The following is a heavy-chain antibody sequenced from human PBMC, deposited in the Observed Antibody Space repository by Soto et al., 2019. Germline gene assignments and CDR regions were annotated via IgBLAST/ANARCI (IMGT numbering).Heavy chain of an antibody. CDR1: GYSFTSYW. CDR2: IYPGDSDT. D-gene: IGHD4-17*01. V-gene: IGHV5-51*01. J-gene: IGHJ3*02. Sequence: GESLKISCKGSGYSFTSYWIGWVRQMPGKGLEWMGIIYPGDSDTRYSPSFQGQVPISADKSISTAYLQWSSLKASDTAMYYCARHATVTTVFVAGDAFDIWGQGTMVTVSS. CDR3: ARHATVTTVFVAGDAFDI.